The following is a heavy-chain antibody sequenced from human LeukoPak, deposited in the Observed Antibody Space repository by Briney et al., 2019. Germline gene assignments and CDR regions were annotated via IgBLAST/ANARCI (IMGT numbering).Heavy chain of an antibody. CDR3: ARHRFGHVFDS. J-gene: IGHJ4*02. Sequence: SETLSLTCTVSGDSISGSYWRWIRQPPGKGLEWIGYVYQTGHNHNNPSLKSRVTISLDTSTNQVSLKLSSVTAADTAVYYCARHRFGHVFDSWGQGTLVIVSS. CDR2: VYQTGHN. CDR1: GDSISGSY. V-gene: IGHV4-59*01. D-gene: IGHD3-16*01.